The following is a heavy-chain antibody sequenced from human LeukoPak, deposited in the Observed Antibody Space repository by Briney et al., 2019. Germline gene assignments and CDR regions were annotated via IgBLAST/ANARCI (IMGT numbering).Heavy chain of an antibody. Sequence: ASVKVSCKASGYTFTSYGISWVRQAPGQGLEWMGWISAYNGNTNYAQKLQGRVTMTTGTSTSTAYMELRSLRSDDTAVYYCARDLPDYDFWSGYYTTTYFDYWGQGTLVTVSS. CDR1: GYTFTSYG. J-gene: IGHJ4*02. V-gene: IGHV1-18*01. CDR3: ARDLPDYDFWSGYYTTTYFDY. D-gene: IGHD3-3*01. CDR2: ISAYNGNT.